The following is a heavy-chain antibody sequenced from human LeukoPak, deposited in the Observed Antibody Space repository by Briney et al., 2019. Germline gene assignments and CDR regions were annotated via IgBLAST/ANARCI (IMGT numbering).Heavy chain of an antibody. J-gene: IGHJ4*02. CDR2: ISAYNGNT. CDR1: GYTSTSYG. CDR3: ARDYRVAAAGTSGIDY. D-gene: IGHD6-13*01. Sequence: GASVKVSCKASGYTSTSYGISWVRQAPGQGLEWMGWISAYNGNTNYAQKLQGRVTVTTDTSTSTAYMELRSLRSDDTAVYYCARDYRVAAAGTSGIDYWGQGTLVTVSS. V-gene: IGHV1-18*01.